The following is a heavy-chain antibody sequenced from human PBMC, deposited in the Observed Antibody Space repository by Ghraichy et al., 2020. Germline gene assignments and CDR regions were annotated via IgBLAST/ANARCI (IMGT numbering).Heavy chain of an antibody. CDR1: GYTFTSYG. Sequence: ASVKVSCKASGYTFTSYGISWVRQAPGQGLEWMGWISAYNGNTNYAQKLQGRVTMTTDTSTTTAYMELRSLRSDDTAVYYCAANDYYGSEYYYYGMDVWGQGTTGNVSS. D-gene: IGHD3-10*01. CDR3: AANDYYGSEYYYYGMDV. V-gene: IGHV1-18*01. J-gene: IGHJ6*02. CDR2: ISAYNGNT.